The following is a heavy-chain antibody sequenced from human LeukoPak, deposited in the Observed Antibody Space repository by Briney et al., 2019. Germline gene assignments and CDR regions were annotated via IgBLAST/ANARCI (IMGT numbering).Heavy chain of an antibody. Sequence: GGSLRLSCVGTGFTFTDYWMSWVRQAPGKGPEWVANIKQDGSEEYYVDSVKGRFTISRDNAQKSVYLQMNSLRAEDTAVYYCARDGPYYDILTGLYGMDVWGQGTTVTVSS. J-gene: IGHJ6*02. CDR3: ARDGPYYDILTGLYGMDV. V-gene: IGHV3-7*01. CDR2: IKQDGSEE. D-gene: IGHD3-9*01. CDR1: GFTFTDYW.